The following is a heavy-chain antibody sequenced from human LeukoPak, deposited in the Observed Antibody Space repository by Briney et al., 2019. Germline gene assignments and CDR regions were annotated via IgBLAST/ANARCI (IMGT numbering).Heavy chain of an antibody. D-gene: IGHD5-24*01. Sequence: ASVKASCKASGYTFTSYGISRVRQAPGQGLEWMGWISAYSGNTNYAQKLQGRVTMTTDTSTSTAYMELSSLRSEDTAVYYCARDRDGYKKRINWFDPWGQGTLVTVSS. V-gene: IGHV1-18*01. CDR2: ISAYSGNT. CDR1: GYTFTSYG. CDR3: ARDRDGYKKRINWFDP. J-gene: IGHJ5*02.